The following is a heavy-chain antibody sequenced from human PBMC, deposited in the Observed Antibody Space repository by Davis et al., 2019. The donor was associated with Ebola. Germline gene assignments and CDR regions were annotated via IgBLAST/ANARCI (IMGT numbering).Heavy chain of an antibody. V-gene: IGHV3-9*01. D-gene: IGHD1-1*01. J-gene: IGHJ6*02. CDR3: AKDTGTGTTNGVFDYYYYGMDV. Sequence: PGGSLRLSCAASGFTFDDYAMHWVRQAPGKGLEWVSGISWNSGSIGYADSVKGRFTISRDNAKNSLYLQMNSLRAEDTALYYCAKDTGTGTTNGVFDYYYYGMDVWGQGTTVTVSS. CDR2: ISWNSGSI. CDR1: GFTFDDYA.